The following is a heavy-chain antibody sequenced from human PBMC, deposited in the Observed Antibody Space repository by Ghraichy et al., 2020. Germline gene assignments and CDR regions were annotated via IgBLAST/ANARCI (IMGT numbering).Heavy chain of an antibody. CDR3: ARDGMATSRYYYGMDV. V-gene: IGHV3-48*03. CDR2: ITNSRSIK. Sequence: GESLNISCAASGFTFSSYEMNWVRQAPGKGLEWVSYITNSRSIKYYADSVKGRFTISRDNAKTSLYLQMNSLRAEDTAVYYCARDGMATSRYYYGMDVGGQGTTVTVSS. D-gene: IGHD5-12*01. CDR1: GFTFSSYE. J-gene: IGHJ6*01.